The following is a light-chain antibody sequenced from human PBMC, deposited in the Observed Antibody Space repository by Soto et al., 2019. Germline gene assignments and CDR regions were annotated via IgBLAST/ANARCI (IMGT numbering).Light chain of an antibody. CDR1: QSVSSTY. CDR2: DVS. CDR3: QQYNNWPKGIKA. V-gene: IGKV3D-20*01. J-gene: IGKJ1*01. Sequence: EIVLTQSPATLSLSPGERATLSCGASQSVSSTYLAWYQQRPGLAPRLLIYDVSNRFTGVPDRFIGSGSGIEFTLTISSLQSEDFAVYYCQQYNNWPKGIKAFGQGTKVDIK.